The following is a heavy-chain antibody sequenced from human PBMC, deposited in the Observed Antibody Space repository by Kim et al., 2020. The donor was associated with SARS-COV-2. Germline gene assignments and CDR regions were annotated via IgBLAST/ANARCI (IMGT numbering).Heavy chain of an antibody. Sequence: NSLVTISVDTSKNQFSLKLSSVTAADTAVYYCARQRADLWFGELSNWFDPWGQGTLVTVSS. J-gene: IGHJ5*02. V-gene: IGHV4-39*01. CDR3: ARQRADLWFGELSNWFDP. D-gene: IGHD3-10*01.